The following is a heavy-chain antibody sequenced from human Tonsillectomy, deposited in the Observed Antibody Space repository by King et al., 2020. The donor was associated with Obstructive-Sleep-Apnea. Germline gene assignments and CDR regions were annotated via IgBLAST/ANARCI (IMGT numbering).Heavy chain of an antibody. CDR2: ISWNSGSI. Sequence: VQLVESGGGLVQPGRSLRLSCAAYGFTFDDYAMHWVRQAPGKGLEWVSGISWNSGSIGYADSVKGRFTISRDNAKNSLYLQMNSLRAEDTALYYCAKDSYMVRGAIDYWGQGTLVTVSS. CDR3: AKDSYMVRGAIDY. V-gene: IGHV3-9*01. CDR1: GFTFDDYA. D-gene: IGHD3-10*01. J-gene: IGHJ4*02.